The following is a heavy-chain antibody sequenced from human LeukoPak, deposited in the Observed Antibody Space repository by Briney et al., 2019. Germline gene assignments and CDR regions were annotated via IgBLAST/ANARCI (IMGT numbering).Heavy chain of an antibody. D-gene: IGHD2-21*02. CDR3: ARYFDNTAYSWRRFDY. V-gene: IGHV3-7*01. CDR2: IRQDGGDK. J-gene: IGHJ4*02. CDR1: GFSFRSYS. Sequence: PGGSLRLSCAASGFSFRSYSMDWVRQAPGKGPEWLATIRQDGGDKWYVDSVRGRFTISRDNAKNSLFLQMNSLRAEDTAVYYCARYFDNTAYSWRRFDYWGQGALVTVSS.